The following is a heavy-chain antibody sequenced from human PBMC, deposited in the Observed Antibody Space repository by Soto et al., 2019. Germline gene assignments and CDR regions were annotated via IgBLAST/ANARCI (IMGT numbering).Heavy chain of an antibody. CDR3: ARDLAVGLVDY. CDR2: ISAYNGNT. D-gene: IGHD6-19*01. J-gene: IGHJ4*02. CDR1: CFTLSRYG. V-gene: IGHV1-18*01. Sequence: VKGSFQGSCFTLSRYGIKWVGQAPGQGLEWMGWISAYNGNTNYAQKLQGRVTMTTDTSTSTAYMELRSLRSDDTAVYYCARDLAVGLVDYWGQGTLVTVSS.